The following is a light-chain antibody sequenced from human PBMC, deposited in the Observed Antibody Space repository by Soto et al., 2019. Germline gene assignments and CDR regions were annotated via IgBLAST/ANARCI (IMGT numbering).Light chain of an antibody. CDR1: QSAGNF. V-gene: IGKV3D-15*01. Sequence: IVRTHYPNTLAVSPGERAPLSCSASQSAGNFLAWYQQKPGQAPRLLIYYISTRATGIPARFSGSGSGTEFTLTINSLQSEDSAVYYCQQHNQWPITFGQGRRLEI. CDR3: QQHNQWPIT. CDR2: YIS. J-gene: IGKJ5*01.